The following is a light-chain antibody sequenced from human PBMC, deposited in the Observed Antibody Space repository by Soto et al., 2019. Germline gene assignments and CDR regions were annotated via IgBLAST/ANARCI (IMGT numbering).Light chain of an antibody. CDR1: SSNIGSNY. J-gene: IGLJ1*01. CDR3: AAWDDSLSEV. Sequence: SVLTQPPSASGTPGQRGTISCSGSSSNIGSNYVYWYQQLPGTAPKLLIYRNNRRPSGVPDRFSGSKSGTSASLAISGLRSEDEADYYCAAWDDSLSEVFGTGTKVTVL. V-gene: IGLV1-47*01. CDR2: RNN.